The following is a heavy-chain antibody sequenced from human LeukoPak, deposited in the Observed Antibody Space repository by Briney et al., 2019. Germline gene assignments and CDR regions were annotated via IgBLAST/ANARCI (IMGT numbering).Heavy chain of an antibody. CDR1: GGSFSGYY. D-gene: IGHD6-13*01. CDR2: IYYSGST. J-gene: IGHJ4*02. V-gene: IGHV4-31*02. Sequence: SETLSLTCAVYGGSFSGYYWSWIRRHPGKGLEWIGYIYYSGSTYYNPSLKGRVTISVDTSKNQFSLKLSSVTAADTAVYYCARDYGAAGTGAIDYWGQGTLVTVSS. CDR3: ARDYGAAGTGAIDY.